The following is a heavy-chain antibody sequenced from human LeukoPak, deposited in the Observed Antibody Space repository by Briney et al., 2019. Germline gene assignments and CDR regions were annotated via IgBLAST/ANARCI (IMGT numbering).Heavy chain of an antibody. V-gene: IGHV1-18*01. J-gene: IGHJ4*02. CDR1: GYTVTTYG. CDR2: INPYNGNT. D-gene: IGHD6-19*01. CDR3: ARGGSGWFSDS. Sequence: ASVKVSCKASGYTVTTYGIAWVRQAPGQGLEWMGWINPYNGNTDFAQKLQGRVTLTTDTSTSTAYMELRSLRSDDTAMYYCARGGSGWFSDSWGQGTLVTVSS.